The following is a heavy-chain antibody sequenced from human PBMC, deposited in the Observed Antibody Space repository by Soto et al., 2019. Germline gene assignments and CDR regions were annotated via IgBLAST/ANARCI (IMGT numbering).Heavy chain of an antibody. D-gene: IGHD2-2*01. Sequence: PSETLSLTCTVSGGSVSSGSYYLSWIRQPPGKGLEWIGYIYYSGSTNYNPSLKSRVTISVDTSKNQFSLKLSSVTAADTAVYYCARDDCISTSCYGSWFDPWGQGTLVTVSS. V-gene: IGHV4-61*01. CDR2: IYYSGST. CDR3: ARDDCISTSCYGSWFDP. CDR1: GGSVSSGSYY. J-gene: IGHJ5*02.